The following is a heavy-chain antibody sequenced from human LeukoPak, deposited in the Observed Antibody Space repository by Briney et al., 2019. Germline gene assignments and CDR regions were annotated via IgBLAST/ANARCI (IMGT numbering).Heavy chain of an antibody. J-gene: IGHJ6*03. CDR2: INANTGNP. D-gene: IGHD6-13*01. CDR1: GYTFTCYG. V-gene: IGHV7-4-1*02. Sequence: GASVKVSCKASGYTFTCYGISWVRQAPGQGLEWMGWINANTGNPAYAQGFTGRFVFSLDTSVSTAYLQISSLKAEDTAVYYCARSLAAAGHMDVWGKGTTVTVSS. CDR3: ARSLAAAGHMDV.